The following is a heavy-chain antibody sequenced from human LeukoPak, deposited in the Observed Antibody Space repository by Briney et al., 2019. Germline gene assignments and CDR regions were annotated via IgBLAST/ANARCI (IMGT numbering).Heavy chain of an antibody. D-gene: IGHD6-19*01. CDR1: GDSISSSSYC. V-gene: IGHV4-39*07. CDR3: ARESYSSGWYALHAFDI. Sequence: SETLSLTCTVSGDSISSSSYCWGWIRQPPGKGLEWIGSIFYSGSTYYNPSLKSRVTISVDTSKNQFSLKLSSVTAADTAVYYCARESYSSGWYALHAFDIWGQGTMVTVSS. J-gene: IGHJ3*02. CDR2: IFYSGST.